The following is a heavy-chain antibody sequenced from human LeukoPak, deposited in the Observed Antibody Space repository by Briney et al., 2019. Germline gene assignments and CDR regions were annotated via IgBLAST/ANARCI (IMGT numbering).Heavy chain of an antibody. CDR2: IHYSGST. CDR1: GGSITNYY. J-gene: IGHJ6*03. V-gene: IGHV4-59*01. D-gene: IGHD1-14*01. CDR3: ARASITYHYYYYMGV. Sequence: SETLSLTCTVSGGSITNYYWTWIRQPPGKGLEWIGYIHYSGSTNYNPSLKSRATISVDTSKNQFSLKLSSVTAADTAVYYCARASITYHYYYYMGVWGKGTTVTVSS.